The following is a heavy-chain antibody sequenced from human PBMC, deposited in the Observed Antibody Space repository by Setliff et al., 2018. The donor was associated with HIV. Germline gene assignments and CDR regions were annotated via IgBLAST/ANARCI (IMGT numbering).Heavy chain of an antibody. CDR1: GGSFSDYY. V-gene: IGHV4-34*01. Sequence: PSETLSLTCAVYGGSFSDYYWSWIRQPPGKGLEWIGEINHSGSTNYNPSLKSRVTISVDTSKNQFSMKLSSLTAADTAVYYCARDLTVTDNGMDVWGQGTTVTVSS. CDR2: INHSGST. D-gene: IGHD4-4*01. CDR3: ARDLTVTDNGMDV. J-gene: IGHJ6*02.